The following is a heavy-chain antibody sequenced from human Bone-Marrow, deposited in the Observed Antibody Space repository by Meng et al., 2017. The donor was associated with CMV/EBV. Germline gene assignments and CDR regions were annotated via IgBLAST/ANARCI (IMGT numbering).Heavy chain of an antibody. CDR3: ARVLGELPWGLNWFDP. D-gene: IGHD3-16*01. V-gene: IGHV3-48*03. J-gene: IGHJ5*02. Sequence: GESLKISCAASGFTFSSYEMNWVRQAPGKGLEWVSYISSSGSTIYYADSVKGRFTISRDNAKNSLYLQMNSLRAEDTAVYYCARVLGELPWGLNWFDPWGQGTLVTVSS. CDR1: GFTFSSYE. CDR2: ISSSGSTI.